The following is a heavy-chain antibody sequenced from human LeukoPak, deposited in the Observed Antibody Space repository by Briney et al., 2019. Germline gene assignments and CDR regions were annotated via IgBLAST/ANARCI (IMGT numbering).Heavy chain of an antibody. J-gene: IGHJ4*02. Sequence: ASVKVSCKASGGTFSSYAISWVRQAPGQGLEWMGGIIPIFGTANYAQKFQGRVTITADEPTSTAYMELSSLRSEDTAVYYCARALNYDFWSGYYDYWGQGTLVTVSS. CDR2: IIPIFGTA. CDR1: GGTFSSYA. D-gene: IGHD3-3*01. V-gene: IGHV1-69*13. CDR3: ARALNYDFWSGYYDY.